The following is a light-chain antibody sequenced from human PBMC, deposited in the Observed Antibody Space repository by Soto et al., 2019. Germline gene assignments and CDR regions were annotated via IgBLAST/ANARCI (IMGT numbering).Light chain of an antibody. V-gene: IGKV3D-20*02. J-gene: IGKJ5*01. Sequence: DIVFTQSPGTLSFSPWERASLSFMASQSVSSGHLAWYQQKPGQAPRLLIYGASKRATGIPARFSGSGSGTNFTLTISSLEPEDFAVYYCQQRRSWQVTFGQGTRLEIK. CDR2: GAS. CDR1: QSVSSGH. CDR3: QQRRSWQVT.